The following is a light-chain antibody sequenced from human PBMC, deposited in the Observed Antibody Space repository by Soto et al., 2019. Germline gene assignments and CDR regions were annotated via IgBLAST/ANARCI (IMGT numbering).Light chain of an antibody. CDR3: HQYNSYFQT. CDR1: QNINNW. CDR2: DAS. Sequence: DIRMTQSPSILSASLGDRVTITCRASQNINNWLAWYQQKPGKAPKLLIYDASSLESGVPSRFSGSAAGTDFTLSISSLQPDDFATYYCHQYNSYFQTFGQGTKVDIK. J-gene: IGKJ1*01. V-gene: IGKV1-5*01.